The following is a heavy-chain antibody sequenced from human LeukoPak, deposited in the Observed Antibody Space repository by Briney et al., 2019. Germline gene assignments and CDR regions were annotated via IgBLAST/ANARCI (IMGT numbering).Heavy chain of an antibody. J-gene: IGHJ4*02. Sequence: SETLSLTCTVSGGSISSSSYYWGWIRQPPGKGLEWIGSIYYSGSTYYNPSLKSRVTISVDTSKNQFSLKLSSVTAADTAVYYCAREVVAGNFDYWGQGTLVTVSS. CDR1: GGSISSSSYY. CDR3: AREVVAGNFDY. CDR2: IYYSGST. D-gene: IGHD6-19*01. V-gene: IGHV4-39*07.